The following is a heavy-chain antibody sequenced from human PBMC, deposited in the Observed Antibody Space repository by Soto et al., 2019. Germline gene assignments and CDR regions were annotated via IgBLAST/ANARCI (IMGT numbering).Heavy chain of an antibody. Sequence: QVQLVQSGAEVKKPGSSVKVSCKASGGMFHSSAINWVRQAPGQGLEWMGGIVPMNGSPIYAQGFQGRVTITADGSATTAYMDLSGLKSEDTAVYYCVRPYYSSSWFPFDRWGQGTLVTVSS. CDR2: IVPMNGSP. CDR1: GGMFHSSA. D-gene: IGHD6-13*01. J-gene: IGHJ4*02. V-gene: IGHV1-69*01. CDR3: VRPYYSSSWFPFDR.